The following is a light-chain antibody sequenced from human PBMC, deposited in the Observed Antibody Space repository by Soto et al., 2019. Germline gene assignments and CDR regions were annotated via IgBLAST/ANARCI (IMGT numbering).Light chain of an antibody. CDR1: QRIGTW. J-gene: IGKJ1*01. CDR3: QHYNSYSEA. V-gene: IGKV1-5*03. Sequence: DIQMTQSPSTLSASVLDIVTITCRASQRIGTWLAWYQQKPGKAPKLLIYKASILESGVPSRFSGSGSGTEFTLTISSLQPDDFATYYCQHYNSYSEAFGQGTTVDIK. CDR2: KAS.